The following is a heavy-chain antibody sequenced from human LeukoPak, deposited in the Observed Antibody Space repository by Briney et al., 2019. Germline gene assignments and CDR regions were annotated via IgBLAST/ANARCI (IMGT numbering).Heavy chain of an antibody. D-gene: IGHD5-18*01. CDR2: ISGSGGST. V-gene: IGHV3-23*01. CDR1: GFTFSSYA. J-gene: IGHJ4*02. CDR3: AKDRVRGYSYGYWDY. Sequence: GGSLRLSCAASGFTFSSYAMSWVRQAPGKGLEWVSAISGSGGSTYYADSVKGRFTISRDNSKNTLYLQMTSLRAEDTAVYYCAKDRVRGYSYGYWDYWGQGTLVTVSS.